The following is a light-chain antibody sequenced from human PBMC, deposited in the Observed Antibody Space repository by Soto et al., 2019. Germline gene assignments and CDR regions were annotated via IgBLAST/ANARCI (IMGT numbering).Light chain of an antibody. Sequence: DLQMTQSPSSLSASVGDRVNITCRASQGIRNFLAWYQQKPGKVPKLLMYAASTLQSGVPSRFSGSVSGTDFTLTISSLQPEDGATYYCQKYKSAPWTFGQGTKVEIK. J-gene: IGKJ1*01. CDR1: QGIRNF. CDR3: QKYKSAPWT. V-gene: IGKV1-27*01. CDR2: AAS.